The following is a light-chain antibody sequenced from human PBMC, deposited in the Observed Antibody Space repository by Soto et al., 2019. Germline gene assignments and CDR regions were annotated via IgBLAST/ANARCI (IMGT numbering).Light chain of an antibody. CDR3: QQYNNWPPWK. V-gene: IGKV3-15*01. CDR1: QSVSST. Sequence: EIVMTQSPATLSVSPGERATLSCRASQSVSSTLAWYQQKPCQAPRLLIYGASTRATVIPARFSGSGSGTEFTRTIISLQSEDFAVYYCQQYNNWPPWKFGQGTKVELK. J-gene: IGKJ1*01. CDR2: GAS.